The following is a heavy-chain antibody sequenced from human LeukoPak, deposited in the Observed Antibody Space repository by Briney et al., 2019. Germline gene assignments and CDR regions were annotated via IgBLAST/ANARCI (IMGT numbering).Heavy chain of an antibody. J-gene: IGHJ4*02. CDR3: ANIIYRVYCSSTSCPFFDY. CDR1: GFTFSSYA. V-gene: IGHV3-23*01. D-gene: IGHD2-2*01. Sequence: GGSLRLSCAASGFTFSSYAMSWVRQAPGKGLEWVSAISGSGGSTYYADSVKGRFTISRDNSKNTLYLQMNSLRAEDTAVYYCANIIYRVYCSSTSCPFFDYWGQGTLVTVSS. CDR2: ISGSGGST.